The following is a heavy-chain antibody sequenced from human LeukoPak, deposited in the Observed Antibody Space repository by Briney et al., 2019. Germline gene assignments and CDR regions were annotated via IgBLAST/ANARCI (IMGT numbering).Heavy chain of an antibody. J-gene: IGHJ6*02. CDR1: GYTFTSYG. V-gene: IGHV1-18*01. CDR3: ARDTVAVAYYYGMDV. CDR2: ISAYNGNT. D-gene: IGHD6-19*01. Sequence: GASVKVSCTASGYTFTSYGISRVRQAPGQGLEWMGWISAYNGNTNYAQKLQGRVTMTTDTSTSTAYMELRSLRSDDTAVYYCARDTVAVAYYYGMDVWGQGTTVTVSS.